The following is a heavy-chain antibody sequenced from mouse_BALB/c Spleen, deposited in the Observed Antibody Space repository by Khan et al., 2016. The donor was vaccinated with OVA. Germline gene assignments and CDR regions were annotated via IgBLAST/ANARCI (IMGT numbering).Heavy chain of an antibody. V-gene: IGHV14-1*02. D-gene: IGHD2-3*01. CDR1: GFNITDYY. Sequence: VQLQQSGTELVRPGALVKLSCKASGFNITDYYIHWVTQRPEQGLEWIGWIDPDNGDTVYDPKFQGKASITADTSSNTAYLQLISLTSEATSVYYCTSDGYSPGFAYWGQGTLVTVSA. J-gene: IGHJ3*01. CDR3: TSDGYSPGFAY. CDR2: IDPDNGDT.